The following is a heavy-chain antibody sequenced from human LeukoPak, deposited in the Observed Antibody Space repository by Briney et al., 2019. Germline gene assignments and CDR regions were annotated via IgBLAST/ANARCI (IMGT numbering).Heavy chain of an antibody. CDR1: GGIFNGYY. V-gene: IGHV4-59*08. CDR3: ARTPSTMVRGVLNWFDP. D-gene: IGHD3-10*01. CDR2: IYYSGSS. J-gene: IGHJ5*02. Sequence: SETLSLTFAVYGGIFNGYYWSWIRQPPGKGLEWIGYIYYSGSSNYNPSLKSRVTISVDTSKNQFSLKLSSVTAADTAVYYCARTPSTMVRGVLNWFDPWGQGTLVTVSS.